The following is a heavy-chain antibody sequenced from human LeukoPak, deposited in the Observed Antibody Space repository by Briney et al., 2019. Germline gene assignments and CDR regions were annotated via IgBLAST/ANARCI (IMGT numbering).Heavy chain of an antibody. CDR3: ARQYSSWFDY. CDR1: GFIFSSHW. D-gene: IGHD6-6*01. V-gene: IGHV3-74*01. Sequence: GGSLRLSCAASGFIFSSHWMHWVRQAPGKGLVWVSRINSDGSSTSYADSVKGRFTISRDNAKNTLYLQMSSLRAEDTAVYYCARQYSSWFDYWGQGTLVTISS. J-gene: IGHJ4*02. CDR2: INSDGSST.